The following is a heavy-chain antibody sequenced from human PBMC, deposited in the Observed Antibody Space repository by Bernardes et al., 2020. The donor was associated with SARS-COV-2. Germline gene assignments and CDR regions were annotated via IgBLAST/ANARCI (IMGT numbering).Heavy chain of an antibody. Sequence: SETLSLTCTVSGGSIRSISYYWGWIRQPPGKGLEWIGSIFYSGSTYYNPSLKSRVTVSVDTSKNQFSLKLSSVTAADTAVYYCARRGTVTTLTRLTRPGGLINYFDYWGQGTLVTVSS. CDR3: ARRGTVTTLTRLTRPGGLINYFDY. V-gene: IGHV4-39*01. CDR2: IFYSGST. J-gene: IGHJ4*02. D-gene: IGHD4-17*01. CDR1: GGSIRSISYY.